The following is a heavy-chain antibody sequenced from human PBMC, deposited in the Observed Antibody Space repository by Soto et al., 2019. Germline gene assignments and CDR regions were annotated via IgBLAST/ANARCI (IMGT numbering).Heavy chain of an antibody. CDR1: GFTVSSNY. V-gene: IGHV3-53*01. Sequence: EVQLVESGGGLIQPGGSLRLSCAASGFTVSSNYMSWVRQAPGKGLEWVSVIYSGGSTYYADSVKGRFTISRDNSKNTLYLQMNSLRADDTAVYYCARDAAAYYYGMDFWGQGTTVTVSS. CDR2: IYSGGST. CDR3: ARDAAAYYYGMDF. J-gene: IGHJ6*02.